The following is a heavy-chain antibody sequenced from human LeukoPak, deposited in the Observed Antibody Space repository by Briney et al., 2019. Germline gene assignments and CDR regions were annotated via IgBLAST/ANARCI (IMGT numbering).Heavy chain of an antibody. V-gene: IGHV3-11*01. Sequence: PGGSLRLSCAAPGFTFSDYYMIWIRQAPGKGLEWASYISNTGGTIYYADSVKGRFTISRDNAKNSLYLQMNNLRVEDTAVYYCAIVSGGDYFDYWGQGTLVTVSS. J-gene: IGHJ4*02. CDR1: GFTFSDYY. CDR3: AIVSGGDYFDY. CDR2: ISNTGGTI. D-gene: IGHD3-10*01.